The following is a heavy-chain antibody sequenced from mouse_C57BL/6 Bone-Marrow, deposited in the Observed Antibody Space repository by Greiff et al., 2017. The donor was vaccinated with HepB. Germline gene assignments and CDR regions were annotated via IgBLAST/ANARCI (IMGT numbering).Heavy chain of an antibody. D-gene: IGHD1-1*01. J-gene: IGHJ2*01. CDR3: ARPHYGSSSYYFDY. V-gene: IGHV1-50*01. CDR1: GYTFTSYW. Sequence: VQLQQPGAELVKPGASVKLSCKASGYTFTSYWMQWVKQRPGQGLEWIGEIDPSDSYTNYNQTFKGKATLTVDTSSSTAYMQLSSLTSEDSAVYYCARPHYGSSSYYFDYWGQGTTLTVSS. CDR2: IDPSDSYT.